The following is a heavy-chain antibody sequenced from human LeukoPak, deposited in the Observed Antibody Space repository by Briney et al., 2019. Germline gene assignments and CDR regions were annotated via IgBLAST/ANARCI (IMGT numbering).Heavy chain of an antibody. CDR2: IQNDGINE. CDR3: ARELLWFGDDYYYGMDV. Sequence: GGSLRLSCAASGFNLRTYGIHWVRQAPVRGLEWVATIQNDGINEYYADSVKGRFTISRDNSKNTLYLQMNSLRAEDTAVYYCARELLWFGDDYYYGMDVWGQGTTVTVSS. J-gene: IGHJ6*02. CDR1: GFNLRTYG. V-gene: IGHV3-30*12. D-gene: IGHD3-10*01.